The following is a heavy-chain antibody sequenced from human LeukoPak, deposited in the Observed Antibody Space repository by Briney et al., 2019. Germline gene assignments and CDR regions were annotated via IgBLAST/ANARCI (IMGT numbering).Heavy chain of an antibody. CDR2: ISYDGSNK. J-gene: IGHJ6*03. V-gene: IGHV3-30*04. CDR3: AKEGYSRGYYSYYYMDV. Sequence: GGSLRLSCAASGFTFSGYGMHWVRQAPGKRLEWVTAISYDGSNKYYADSVKGRFTISRDNSKNTLYVQMNSLRAEDTAVYYCAKEGYSRGYYSYYYMDVWGKGTTVTVSS. D-gene: IGHD6-13*01. CDR1: GFTFSGYG.